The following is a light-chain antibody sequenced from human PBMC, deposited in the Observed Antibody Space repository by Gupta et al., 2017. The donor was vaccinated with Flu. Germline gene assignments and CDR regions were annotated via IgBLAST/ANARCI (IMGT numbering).Light chain of an antibody. CDR1: QSISSW. CDR3: QQDNSYPSS. V-gene: IGKV1-5*03. J-gene: IGKJ2*03. Sequence: DIQMTQSPSTLPASVGDRVSITCRASQSISSWLAWYQQKPGKAPKRLIYKASSLESGVPSRFSGSGSGTEFTLTISSLQPEDFATYYCQQDNSYPSSFGQGTKLEIK. CDR2: KAS.